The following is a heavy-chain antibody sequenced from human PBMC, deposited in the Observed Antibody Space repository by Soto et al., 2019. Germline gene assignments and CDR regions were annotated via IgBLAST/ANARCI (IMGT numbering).Heavy chain of an antibody. D-gene: IGHD1-26*01. CDR3: AKDRSLQWELQSSSDY. V-gene: IGHV3-30*18. J-gene: IGHJ4*02. CDR2: ISYDGSNR. CDR1: GFTFSSYG. Sequence: GGSLRLSCAASGFTFSSYGMHWVRQAPGKGLEWVAVISYDGSNRYYADSVKCRFTISRDNSKNTLYLQMNSLRAEDTAVYHCAKDRSLQWELQSSSDYWGQGTLVTVSS.